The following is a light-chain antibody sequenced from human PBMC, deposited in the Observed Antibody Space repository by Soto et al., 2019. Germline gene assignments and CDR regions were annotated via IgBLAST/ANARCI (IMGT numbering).Light chain of an antibody. CDR2: DAS. CDR1: QTVGRF. J-gene: IGKJ5*01. V-gene: IGKV3-11*01. CDR3: QQRLHWPIT. Sequence: DIVLTQSPATLSLSPGDRVTLSCRASQTVGRFLSWYQHRPRQGPRLLVYDASNRATAVPARFSGSGSETDFTLPISSLEPEDFAVYYCQQRLHWPITFGPGTRLDIK.